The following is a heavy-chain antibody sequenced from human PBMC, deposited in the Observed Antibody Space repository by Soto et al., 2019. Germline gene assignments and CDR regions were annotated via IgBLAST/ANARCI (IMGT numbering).Heavy chain of an antibody. J-gene: IGHJ4*02. CDR2: IWFDENNK. CDR3: ARDFKKGSYLDY. Sequence: LRLSFAASGFTFITYGMHWVRQAPGKGLEWVALIWFDENNKNYADSVKGRFTISRDNSQNTLYLQMNSLRVEDTAVYYCARDFKKGSYLDYWGQGTPVTVSS. D-gene: IGHD3-10*01. CDR1: GFTFITYG. V-gene: IGHV3-33*01.